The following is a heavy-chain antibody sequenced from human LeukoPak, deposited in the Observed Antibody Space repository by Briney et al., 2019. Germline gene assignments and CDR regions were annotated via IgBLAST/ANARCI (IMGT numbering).Heavy chain of an antibody. CDR2: IYHSGST. D-gene: IGHD3-10*01. CDR3: ARRSTFQTYYGSGSYYGMDV. CDR1: GGSISSSNW. V-gene: IGHV4-4*02. J-gene: IGHJ6*02. Sequence: PSETLSLTCAVSGGSISSSNWWSWVRQPPGKGLEWIGEIYHSGSTNYNPSLKSRVTISVDKSKNQFSLKLSSVTAADTAVYYCARRSTFQTYYGSGSYYGMDVWGQGTTVTVSS.